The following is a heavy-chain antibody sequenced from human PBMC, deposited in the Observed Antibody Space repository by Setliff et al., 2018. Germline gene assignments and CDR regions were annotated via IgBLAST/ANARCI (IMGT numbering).Heavy chain of an antibody. D-gene: IGHD3-16*02. V-gene: IGHV1-18*01. CDR3: ARGAVMITFGGVIVMLYAFDS. CDR2: ISAYNGNT. J-gene: IGHJ3*02. Sequence: ASVKVSCKASGYTFTSYGISWVRQAPGQGLEWMGWISAYNGNTNYAQKLQGRVTMTTDTSTSTAYMELRSLRSDDTAVYYCARGAVMITFGGVIVMLYAFDSWGQETMVTVSS. CDR1: GYTFTSYG.